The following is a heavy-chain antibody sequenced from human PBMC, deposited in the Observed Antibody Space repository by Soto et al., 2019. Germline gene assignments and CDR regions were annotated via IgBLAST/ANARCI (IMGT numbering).Heavy chain of an antibody. CDR3: AKDYSGVWSGGIDF. Sequence: GGSLRLSCAATGFPFINYAMTWVRRAAGKGLEWVSGISDAGERANYADSVRGRFNVSRDNSKNILYLQMNTLRVEDTAVYYCAKDYSGVWSGGIDFWGQGALVTVSS. J-gene: IGHJ4*02. CDR1: GFPFINYA. CDR2: ISDAGERA. V-gene: IGHV3-23*01. D-gene: IGHD6-19*01.